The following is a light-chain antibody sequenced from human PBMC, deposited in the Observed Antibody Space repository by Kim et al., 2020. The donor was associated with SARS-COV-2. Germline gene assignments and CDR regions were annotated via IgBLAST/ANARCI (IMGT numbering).Light chain of an antibody. J-gene: IGLJ3*02. CDR3: QSYDSSLSGL. CDR1: SSNSGAGYD. Sequence: GQRVTSSCTGSSSNSGAGYDVHWYQQLPGTAPKLLIYGNSNRPSGVPDRFSGSKSGTSASLASTGLQAEDEADYYCQSYDSSLSGLFGGGTKLTVL. CDR2: GNS. V-gene: IGLV1-40*01.